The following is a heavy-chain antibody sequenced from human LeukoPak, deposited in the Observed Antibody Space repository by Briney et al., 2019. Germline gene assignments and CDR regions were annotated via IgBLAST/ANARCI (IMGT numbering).Heavy chain of an antibody. Sequence: SETLSLTCAVYGGSFSGYYWSWIRQPPGKGLEWIGEINHSGSTNYNPSLKSRVTISVDTSKNQFSLKLGSVTAADTAVYYCARAPWGSYRYTSPRLDYWGQGTLVTVSS. D-gene: IGHD3-16*02. CDR1: GGSFSGYY. CDR3: ARAPWGSYRYTSPRLDY. J-gene: IGHJ4*02. CDR2: INHSGST. V-gene: IGHV4-34*01.